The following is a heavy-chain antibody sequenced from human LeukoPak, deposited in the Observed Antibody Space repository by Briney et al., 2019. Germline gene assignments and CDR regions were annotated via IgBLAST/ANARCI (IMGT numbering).Heavy chain of an antibody. V-gene: IGHV3-48*02. Sequence: PGGSLRLSCAASGFTFSSYSMNWVRQAPGKGLEWVSYISSSSSTIYYADSVKGRFTISRDNAKNSLYLQMNSLRDEDTAVYYCATCGGSCYFHSLDYWGQGTLVTVFS. CDR2: ISSSSSTI. J-gene: IGHJ4*02. CDR3: ATCGGSCYFHSLDY. D-gene: IGHD2-15*01. CDR1: GFTFSSYS.